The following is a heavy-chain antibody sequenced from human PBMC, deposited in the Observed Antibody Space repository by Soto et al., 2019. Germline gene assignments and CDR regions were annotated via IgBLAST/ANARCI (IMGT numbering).Heavy chain of an antibody. Sequence: ASVKVSCKASGHSLSGYYLHWVRQAPGQGPEWMGWINPNSGGTKYVQKFQGRVTMTRDTSISTVYLELSRLRSDDTAVYYCARGWGIAAPGPNWFDPWGQGTLVTVSS. CDR3: ARGWGIAAPGPNWFDP. D-gene: IGHD6-13*01. V-gene: IGHV1-2*02. CDR2: INPNSGGT. CDR1: GHSLSGYY. J-gene: IGHJ5*02.